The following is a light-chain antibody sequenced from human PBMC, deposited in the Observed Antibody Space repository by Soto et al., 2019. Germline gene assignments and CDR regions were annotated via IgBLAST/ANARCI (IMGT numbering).Light chain of an antibody. CDR2: GAS. CDR1: QSVSSN. V-gene: IGKV3D-15*01. Sequence: IVMTHSPATLSVAPGERATLSFRFSQSVSSNLAWYQQKPGQAPRLLIYGASTRATGIPARFSGSGSGTEFTLTISSLQPDDFATYYCQHYNSYSEACGQGTKVDI. J-gene: IGKJ1*01. CDR3: QHYNSYSEA.